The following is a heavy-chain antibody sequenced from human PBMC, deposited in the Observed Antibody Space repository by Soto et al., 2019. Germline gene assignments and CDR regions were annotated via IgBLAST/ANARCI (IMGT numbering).Heavy chain of an antibody. D-gene: IGHD4-17*01. CDR3: AREESSDYGDYSSWFDP. Sequence: ASVKVSCKASGYTFTSYGISWVRQAPGQGLEWMGWISAYNGNTNYAQKLQGRVTMTTDTSTSTAYMELRSLRSDDTAVYYCAREESSDYGDYSSWFDPWGHGTLVTVSS. CDR2: ISAYNGNT. CDR1: GYTFTSYG. V-gene: IGHV1-18*01. J-gene: IGHJ5*02.